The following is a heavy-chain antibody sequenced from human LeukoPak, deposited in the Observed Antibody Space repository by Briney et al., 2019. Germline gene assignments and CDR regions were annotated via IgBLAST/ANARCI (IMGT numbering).Heavy chain of an antibody. D-gene: IGHD6-19*01. J-gene: IGHJ4*02. CDR3: AKIAVAGLERHFDY. Sequence: GGSLRLSCAASRFTFSTYGMSWVRQAPGKGLEWVSSISGSGGSTNYADSVKGRFTISRDNSKNTLYLQMNSLRDEDTAVYYCAKIAVAGLERHFDYWGQGTLVTVSS. V-gene: IGHV3-23*01. CDR2: ISGSGGST. CDR1: RFTFSTYG.